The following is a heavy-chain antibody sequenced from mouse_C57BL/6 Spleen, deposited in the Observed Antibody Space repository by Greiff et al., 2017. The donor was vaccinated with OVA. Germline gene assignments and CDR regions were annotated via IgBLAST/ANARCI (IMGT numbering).Heavy chain of an antibody. CDR2: IHPNSGST. J-gene: IGHJ1*03. D-gene: IGHD1-1*01. Sequence: QVQLQQPGAELVKPGASVKLSCKASGYTFTSYWMHWVKQRPGQGLEWIGMIHPNSGSTNYNEKFKSKATLTVDKSSSTAYMQLSSLTSEDSAVYYSARYYGSSYGYFDVWGTGTTVTVSS. CDR1: GYTFTSYW. CDR3: ARYYGSSYGYFDV. V-gene: IGHV1-64*01.